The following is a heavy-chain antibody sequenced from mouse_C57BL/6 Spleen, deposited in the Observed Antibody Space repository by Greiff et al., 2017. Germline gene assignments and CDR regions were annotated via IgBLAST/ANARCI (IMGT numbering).Heavy chain of an antibody. V-gene: IGHV1-55*01. CDR3: AREGYCEKAVGY. CDR1: GYTFTSYW. Sequence: VQLQQPGAELVKPGASVKMSCKASGYTFTSYWITWVKQRPGQGLEWIGDIYPGSGSTNYNEKFKSKATLTVDTSPSTAYMQLSSLTSEDSAVYYCAREGYCEKAVGYWGQGTSVPVTS. J-gene: IGHJ4*01. D-gene: IGHD2-3*01. CDR2: IYPGSGST.